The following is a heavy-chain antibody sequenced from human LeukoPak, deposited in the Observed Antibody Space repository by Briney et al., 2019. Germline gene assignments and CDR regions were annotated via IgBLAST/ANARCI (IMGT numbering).Heavy chain of an antibody. J-gene: IGHJ4*02. V-gene: IGHV3-21*01. Sequence: PGGSLRLSCAASGFTFSSYAMHWVRQAPGKGLEWVSSISSSSSYIYYADSVKGRFTISRDNAKNSLYLQMNSLRAEDTAVYYCARDRLNSGWYGGYWGQGTLVTVSS. CDR2: ISSSSSYI. CDR1: GFTFSSYA. D-gene: IGHD6-19*01. CDR3: ARDRLNSGWYGGY.